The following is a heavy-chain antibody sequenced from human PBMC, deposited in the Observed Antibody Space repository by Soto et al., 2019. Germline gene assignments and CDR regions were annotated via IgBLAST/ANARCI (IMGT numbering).Heavy chain of an antibody. CDR2: VYFTGAA. V-gene: IGHV4-61*01. J-gene: IGHJ4*02. Sequence: SETLSLTCAVSGYSVSSGSYYWSWFRQPPGKGLEWIGYVYFTGAANYNPSLKSRVAMSRDTSRNQFSLNLNSVIAADTAVYFCARERRSTAHLDFWGPGILVTVSS. CDR1: GYSVSSGSYY. D-gene: IGHD2-21*02. CDR3: ARERRSTAHLDF.